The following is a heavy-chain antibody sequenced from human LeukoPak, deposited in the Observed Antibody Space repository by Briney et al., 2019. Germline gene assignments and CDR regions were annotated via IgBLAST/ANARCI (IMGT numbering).Heavy chain of an antibody. D-gene: IGHD3-22*01. Sequence: GGSLRLSCAASGFTFSSYTMNWVRQAPGKGLEWVSSISSSSSYIYYEDSVKGRFTISRDNAKNSLYLQLNSLRAADTAVYYCASESYDSSGYYYVWGQGTLVTVSS. J-gene: IGHJ4*02. V-gene: IGHV3-21*01. CDR3: ASESYDSSGYYYV. CDR2: ISSSSSYI. CDR1: GFTFSSYT.